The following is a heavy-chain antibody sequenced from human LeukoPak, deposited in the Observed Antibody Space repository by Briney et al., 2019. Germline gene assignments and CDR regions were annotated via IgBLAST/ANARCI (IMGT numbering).Heavy chain of an antibody. J-gene: IGHJ4*02. CDR3: AKDLSSSWYTPFEY. D-gene: IGHD6-13*01. CDR2: ISYDGSNK. Sequence: GGSLRLSCAASGFAFSSYGMHWARQAPGKGLEWVAVISYDGSNKYYADSVKGRFTISRDNSKNTLYLQMNSLRAEDTAVYYCAKDLSSSWYTPFEYWGQGTLVTVSS. V-gene: IGHV3-30*18. CDR1: GFAFSSYG.